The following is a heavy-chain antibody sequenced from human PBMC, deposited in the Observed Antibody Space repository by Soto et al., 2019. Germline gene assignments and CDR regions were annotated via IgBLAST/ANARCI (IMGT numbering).Heavy chain of an antibody. CDR1: GYSISSGYY. V-gene: IGHV4-38-2*02. Sequence: SETLSLTCAVSGYSISSGYYWGWIRQHPGKGLEWIGSIYHSGSTYYNPSLKSRVTISVDTSKNQFSLKLSSVTAADTAVYYCARDTEVSGSYWGYYYYYYGMDVWGQGTTVTVSS. CDR3: ARDTEVSGSYWGYYYYYYGMDV. D-gene: IGHD1-26*01. CDR2: IYHSGST. J-gene: IGHJ6*02.